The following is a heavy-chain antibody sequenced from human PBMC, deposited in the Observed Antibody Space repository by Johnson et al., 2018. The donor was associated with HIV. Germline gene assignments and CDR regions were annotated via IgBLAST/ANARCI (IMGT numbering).Heavy chain of an antibody. J-gene: IGHJ3*01. CDR1: GFTFDDYA. D-gene: IGHD3-22*01. CDR2: INWNGGST. Sequence: VQLVESGGVVVQPGGSLRLSCAASGFTFDDYAMHWVRQAPGKGLEWVSGINWNGGSTDYADSVKGRFTISRDKPMNSLYLQMHRLRAEYTVVYYFAMVRGQGTMVTVS. CDR3: AMV. V-gene: IGHV3-20*04.